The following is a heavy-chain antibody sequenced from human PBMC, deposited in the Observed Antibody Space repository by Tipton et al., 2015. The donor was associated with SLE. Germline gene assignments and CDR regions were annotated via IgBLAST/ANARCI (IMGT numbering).Heavy chain of an antibody. CDR1: GASIRNYH. V-gene: IGHV4-59*12. D-gene: IGHD3-16*01. CDR3: GRAIGVHYFNL. Sequence: TLSLTCTVSGASIRNYHWSWIRQPPGKGLEWIGYVYYSGFANYNPSLKSRVSMSVDTSKNQFSLRLTSVTAADTAVYYCGRAIGVHYFNLWGQGTLVTVSS. J-gene: IGHJ4*02. CDR2: VYYSGFA.